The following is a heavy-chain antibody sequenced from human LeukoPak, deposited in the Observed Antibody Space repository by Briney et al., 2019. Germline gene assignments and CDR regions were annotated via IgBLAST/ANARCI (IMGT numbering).Heavy chain of an antibody. Sequence: PPETLSLTCTVSGGSISSYYWSWIRQPPGKGLEWIGYIYYSGSTNYNPSLKSRVTISVDTSKNQFSLKLSSVAAADTAVYYCARDQICSSTSCYQGASYYYYMDVWGKGTTVTVSS. D-gene: IGHD2-2*01. CDR3: ARDQICSSTSCYQGASYYYYMDV. J-gene: IGHJ6*03. CDR2: IYYSGST. CDR1: GGSISSYY. V-gene: IGHV4-59*01.